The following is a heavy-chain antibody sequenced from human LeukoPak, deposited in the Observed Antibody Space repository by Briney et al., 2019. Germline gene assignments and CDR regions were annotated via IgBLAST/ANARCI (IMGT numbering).Heavy chain of an antibody. V-gene: IGHV3-73*01. CDR2: IRSKANSYAT. CDR3: TRQSGNSSWYNDWFDP. Sequence: GGSLRLSCAASGFSFGGSAIHWVRQASGEGLEWVGRIRSKANSYATAFAASVKGRFTISRDDLKNTAYLQMNSLETEDTAVYYCTRQSGNSSWYNDWFDPWGQGTLVTVSS. J-gene: IGHJ5*02. CDR1: GFSFGGSA. D-gene: IGHD6-13*01.